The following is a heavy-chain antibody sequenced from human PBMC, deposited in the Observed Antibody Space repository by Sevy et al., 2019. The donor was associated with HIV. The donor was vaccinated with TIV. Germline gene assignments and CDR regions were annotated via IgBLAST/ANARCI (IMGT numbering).Heavy chain of an antibody. CDR1: GFTFSSYS. V-gene: IGHV3-48*01. D-gene: IGHD3-3*01. CDR2: ISSSSSTI. Sequence: GGSLRLSCAASGFTFSSYSMNWVHQAPGKGLEWVSYISSSSSTIYYADSVKGRFTISRDNAKNSLYLQMNSLRAEDTAVYYCASLFYDFWSGYYTGYYYYGMDVWGQGTTVTVSS. CDR3: ASLFYDFWSGYYTGYYYYGMDV. J-gene: IGHJ6*02.